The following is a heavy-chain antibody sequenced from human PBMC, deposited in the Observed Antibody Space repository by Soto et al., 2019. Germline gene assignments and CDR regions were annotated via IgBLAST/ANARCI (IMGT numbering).Heavy chain of an antibody. CDR2: IYSGGST. CDR1: GFSVSGNY. Sequence: EVQLMESGGGLVQPGGSLRLSCAASGFSVSGNYMSWVRQAPGKGLEWVSVIYSGGSTFYADSVKGRFTISRHNPKNTLYLQMNSLRPEDTAVYYCARDSGGYAGYWGQGTLVTVSS. J-gene: IGHJ4*02. D-gene: IGHD2-15*01. CDR3: ARDSGGYAGY. V-gene: IGHV3-53*04.